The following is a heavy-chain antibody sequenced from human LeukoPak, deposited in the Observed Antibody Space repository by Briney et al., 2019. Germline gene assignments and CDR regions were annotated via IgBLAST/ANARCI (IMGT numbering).Heavy chain of an antibody. CDR1: GFTVSSNY. CDR2: IYSGGST. CDR3: ARERRGFVDY. Sequence: PGGSLRLSCAAPGFTVSSNYMSWVRQAPGKGLEWVSVIYSGGSTYYADSVKGRFTISRDNSKNTLYLQMNSLRAEDTAVYYCARERRGFVDYWGQGTLVTVSS. V-gene: IGHV3-53*01. J-gene: IGHJ4*02. D-gene: IGHD3-10*01.